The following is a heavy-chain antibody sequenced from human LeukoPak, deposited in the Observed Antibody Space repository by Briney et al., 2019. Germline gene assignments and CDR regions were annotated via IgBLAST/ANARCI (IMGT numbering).Heavy chain of an antibody. J-gene: IGHJ3*02. V-gene: IGHV1-8*01. D-gene: IGHD1-26*01. Sequence: GASVKVSCKASGYTFTSYDINWVRQATGQGLEWMGWMNPNSGYTGYAQKFKGRVSMTMNTSISTAYMELSSLRSEDTAVYYCARVPREIMSIWGQGTMFTVSS. CDR3: ARVPREIMSI. CDR2: MNPNSGYT. CDR1: GYTFTSYD.